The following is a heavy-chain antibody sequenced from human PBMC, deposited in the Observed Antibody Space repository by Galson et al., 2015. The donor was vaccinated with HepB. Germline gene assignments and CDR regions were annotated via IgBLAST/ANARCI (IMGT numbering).Heavy chain of an antibody. CDR3: AKAESAAYSISSYDL. CDR2: ISGSGAMT. CDR1: GFIFSNYA. D-gene: IGHD6-6*01. J-gene: IGHJ4*02. V-gene: IGHV3-23*01. Sequence: SLRPSCATSGFIFSNYAMTWVRQAPGKGLEWVSAISGSGAMTYYLQSVRGRFTISRDNSKNTLFLILNSLRAEDTAVYFCAKAESAAYSISSYDLWGQGTLVTVSS.